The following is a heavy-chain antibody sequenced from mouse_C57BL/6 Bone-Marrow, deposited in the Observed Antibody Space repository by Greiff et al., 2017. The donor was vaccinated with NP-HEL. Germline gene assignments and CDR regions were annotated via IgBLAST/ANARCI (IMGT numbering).Heavy chain of an antibody. CDR1: GYTFTSYW. D-gene: IGHD2-2*01. J-gene: IGHJ1*03. V-gene: IGHV1-64*01. CDR2: IHPNSGST. CDR3: AKWLRRYWYFDV. Sequence: QVQLQQPGAELVKPGASVKLSCKASGYTFTSYWMHWVKQRPGQGLEWIGMIHPNSGSTNYNEKFKSKATLTVDKSSSTAYMQLSSLTSEDSAVYYCAKWLRRYWYFDVWGTGTTVTVSS.